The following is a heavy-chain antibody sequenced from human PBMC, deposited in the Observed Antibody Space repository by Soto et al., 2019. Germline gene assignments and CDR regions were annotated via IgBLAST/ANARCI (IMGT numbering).Heavy chain of an antibody. V-gene: IGHV3-48*02. Sequence: EVQLVESGGGLVQPGGSLRLSCAASGFTFSSYSMNWVRQAPGKGLEWVSYISSSSSTIYYADSVKGRFTISRDNAKNSLYLQMNSLRDEDTAVYYCARDFESLSDYYFDYWGQGTLVTVSS. CDR1: GFTFSSYS. CDR2: ISSSSSTI. CDR3: ARDFESLSDYYFDY. J-gene: IGHJ4*02. D-gene: IGHD3-9*01.